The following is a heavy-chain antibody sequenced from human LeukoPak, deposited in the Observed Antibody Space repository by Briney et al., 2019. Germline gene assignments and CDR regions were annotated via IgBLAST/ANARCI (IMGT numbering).Heavy chain of an antibody. Sequence: PGGSLRLSCAASGFTFNNYAMSWVRQAPGKGLEWVSAISGSDAGTYYADSVKGRFTISRDNSKNTLYLQMNSLRAEDTAVYYCARDGLGAALDYWGQGTLVTVSS. CDR3: ARDGLGAALDY. V-gene: IGHV3-23*01. J-gene: IGHJ4*02. CDR1: GFTFNNYA. CDR2: ISGSDAGT. D-gene: IGHD1-26*01.